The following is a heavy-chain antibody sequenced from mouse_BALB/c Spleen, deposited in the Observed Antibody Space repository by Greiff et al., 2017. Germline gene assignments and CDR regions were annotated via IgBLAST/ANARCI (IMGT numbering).Heavy chain of an antibody. Sequence: EVKLQESGPELEKPGASVKISCKASGYSFTGYNMNWVKQSNGKSLEWIGNIDPYYGGTSYNQKFKGKATLTVDKSSSTAYMQLKSLTSEDSAVYYCATLRRDYYAMDYWGQGTSVTVSS. V-gene: IGHV1-39*01. J-gene: IGHJ4*01. CDR3: ATLRRDYYAMDY. CDR1: GYSFTGYN. D-gene: IGHD2-12*01. CDR2: IDPYYGGT.